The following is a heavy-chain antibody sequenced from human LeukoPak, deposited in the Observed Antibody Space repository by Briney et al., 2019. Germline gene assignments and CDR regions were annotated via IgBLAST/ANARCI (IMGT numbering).Heavy chain of an antibody. CDR3: ARVLGYCSSTSCSNWFDP. Sequence: ASVKVSCKASGYTFTSYDINWVRQATGQGLEWMGWMNRNSGNTGYAQKFQGRVTMTRNTSISTAYMELSSLRSEDTAVYYCARVLGYCSSTSCSNWFDPWGQGTLVTVSS. CDR2: MNRNSGNT. V-gene: IGHV1-8*01. CDR1: GYTFTSYD. D-gene: IGHD2-2*01. J-gene: IGHJ5*02.